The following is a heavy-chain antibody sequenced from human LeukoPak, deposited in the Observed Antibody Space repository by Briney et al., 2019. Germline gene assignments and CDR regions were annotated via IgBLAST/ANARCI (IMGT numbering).Heavy chain of an antibody. V-gene: IGHV3-33*01. Sequence: GGSLRLSCAASGFTFSSYGMHWVPQSPGKGLEWVAVIWYDGSNKYYADSVKGRFTISRDSPKNTLYLQMNSLRAEDTGVYYCARDRQLHYFDYWGQGTLVTVSS. CDR1: GFTFSSYG. CDR2: IWYDGSNK. D-gene: IGHD2-2*01. CDR3: ARDRQLHYFDY. J-gene: IGHJ4*02.